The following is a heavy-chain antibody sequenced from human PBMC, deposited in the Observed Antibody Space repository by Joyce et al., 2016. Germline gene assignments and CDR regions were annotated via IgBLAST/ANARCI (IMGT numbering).Heavy chain of an antibody. J-gene: IGHJ3*02. CDR2: IYYSGST. D-gene: IGHD3-3*01. CDR3: ARGSYDDFWRVAFDI. V-gene: IGHV4-59*01. Sequence: QVQLQESGPGLVKPSETLSLTCTVSGGSISSYYWSWIRQPPGKGLEWIGYIYYSGSTNDNPSLKSRVTISVDTSKNQFSLKLSSVTAADTAVYYCARGSYDDFWRVAFDIWGQGTMVTVSS. CDR1: GGSISSYY.